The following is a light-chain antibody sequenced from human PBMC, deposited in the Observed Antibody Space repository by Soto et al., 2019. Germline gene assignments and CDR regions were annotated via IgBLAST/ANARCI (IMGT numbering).Light chain of an antibody. CDR2: DAS. V-gene: IGKV1-33*01. Sequence: DIQMTQSPSSLSASVGDRVTISCQASQDISKYLNWYQQHPGKAPRLLIYDASSLDAGVPSRFSGSGSGTDCTFTIDSLQPEDIATYFCQQFDTLPPAFGQGTKLEIK. CDR1: QDISKY. CDR3: QQFDTLPPA. J-gene: IGKJ2*01.